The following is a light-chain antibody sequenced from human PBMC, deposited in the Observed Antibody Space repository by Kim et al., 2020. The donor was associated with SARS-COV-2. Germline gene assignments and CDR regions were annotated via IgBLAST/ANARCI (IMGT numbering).Light chain of an antibody. CDR3: QQYGSSPRT. Sequence: APGERATRSCRARQSVSSSYLAWYQQKPGQAPRLLIDGASSRATGIPDRCSGSGSGTDFTLTISRLEPEDFAVYYCQQYGSSPRTFGQGTKVDIK. V-gene: IGKV3-20*01. CDR2: GAS. CDR1: QSVSSSY. J-gene: IGKJ1*01.